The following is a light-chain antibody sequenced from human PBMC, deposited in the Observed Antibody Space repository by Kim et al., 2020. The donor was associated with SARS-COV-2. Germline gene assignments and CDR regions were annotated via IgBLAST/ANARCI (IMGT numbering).Light chain of an antibody. CDR3: SSYAAISNFV. Sequence: QSALTQPPSASGSPGQSVTISCTGTSSDVGGCNYVSWYQQDPGKAPKLMIYEVSNRPSGVPDRFSGSKSGNTASLTVSGLQAEDEADYSCSSYAAISNFVFGTGTKVTVL. CDR1: SSDVGGCNY. CDR2: EVS. J-gene: IGLJ1*01. V-gene: IGLV2-8*01.